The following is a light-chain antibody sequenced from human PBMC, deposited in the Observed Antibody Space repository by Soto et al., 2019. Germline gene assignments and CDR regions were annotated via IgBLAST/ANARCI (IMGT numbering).Light chain of an antibody. Sequence: DIQLTQSPSFLSASVGDRVTITCRARQGISSYLAWYQQKPGKAPKLLIYAASTLQSGVPSRFSGSGSGTEFTLTISSLQAEDFATYFCQQLNSYPFLTFGGGTKVEIK. CDR2: AAS. J-gene: IGKJ4*01. V-gene: IGKV1-9*01. CDR1: QGISSY. CDR3: QQLNSYPFLT.